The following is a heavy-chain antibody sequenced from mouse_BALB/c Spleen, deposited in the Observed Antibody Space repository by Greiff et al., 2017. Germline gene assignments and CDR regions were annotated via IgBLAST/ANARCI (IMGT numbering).Heavy chain of an antibody. J-gene: IGHJ4*01. CDR3: ARGPHYGSSFYAMDY. CDR1: GFTFSDYY. V-gene: IGHV5-4*02. D-gene: IGHD1-1*01. CDR2: ISDGGSYT. Sequence: EVMLVESGGGLVKPGGSLKLSCAASGFTFSDYYMYWVRQTPEKRLEWVATISDGGSYTYYPDSVKGRFTISRDNARNILYLQMSSLRSEDTAMYYCARGPHYGSSFYAMDYWGQGTSVTVSS.